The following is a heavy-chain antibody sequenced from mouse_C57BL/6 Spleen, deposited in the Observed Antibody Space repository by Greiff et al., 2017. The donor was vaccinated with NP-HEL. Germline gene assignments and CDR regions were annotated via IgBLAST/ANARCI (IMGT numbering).Heavy chain of an antibody. CDR3: ESRLLPIAY. V-gene: IGHV1-50*01. D-gene: IGHD1-1*01. CDR2: IDPSDSYT. CDR1: GYTFTSYW. J-gene: IGHJ2*01. Sequence: QVQLQQPGAELVKPGASVKLSCKASGYTFTSYWMQWVKQRPGQGLEWIGEIDPSDSYTNYNQKFKGKATLTVDTSSSTAYMQLSSLTSEDSAVYYCESRLLPIAYWGQGTTLTVSS.